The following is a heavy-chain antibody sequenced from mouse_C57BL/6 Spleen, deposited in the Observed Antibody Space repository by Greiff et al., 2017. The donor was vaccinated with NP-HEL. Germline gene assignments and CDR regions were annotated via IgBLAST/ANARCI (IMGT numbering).Heavy chain of an antibody. D-gene: IGHD1-2*01. CDR3: ARGPTANVFAY. CDR2: ISSGSSTI. CDR1: GFTFSDYG. Sequence: EVKLMESGGGLVKPGGSLKLSCAASGFTFSDYGMHWVRQAPEKGLEWVAYISSGSSTIYYADTVKGRFTISRDNAKNTLFLQMTSLRSEDTAMYYCARGPTANVFAYWGQGTLVTVSA. V-gene: IGHV5-17*01. J-gene: IGHJ3*01.